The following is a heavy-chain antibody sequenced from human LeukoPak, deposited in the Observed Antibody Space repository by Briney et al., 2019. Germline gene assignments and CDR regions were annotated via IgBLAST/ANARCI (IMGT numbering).Heavy chain of an antibody. J-gene: IGHJ4*02. CDR2: ISPSGNT. V-gene: IGHV4-34*01. CDR3: ARQTGSGLFILP. Sequence: PSETLSLTCAVYGGSFSGYYWSWIRQPPGKDLEWIGEISPSGNTNYNPSLKSRVTISVDTSKNQFSLRLTSVTAADTAVYYCARQTGSGLFILPGGQGTLVTVSS. D-gene: IGHD3/OR15-3a*01. CDR1: GGSFSGYY.